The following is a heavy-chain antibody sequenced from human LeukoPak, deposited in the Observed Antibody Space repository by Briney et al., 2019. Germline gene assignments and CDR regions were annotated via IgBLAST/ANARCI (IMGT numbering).Heavy chain of an antibody. CDR2: ISSNGGNT. D-gene: IGHD3-22*01. Sequence: GGSLRLSCAVSGFTFSSYAMSWVRQAPGKGLEYVSVISSNGGNTYYADSVKGRFTISRDNSKNTLFLQMSSLRAEDTAVYYCSSGSSMDVWGQGTTVTVSS. CDR3: SSGSSMDV. V-gene: IGHV3-64D*06. CDR1: GFTFSSYA. J-gene: IGHJ6*02.